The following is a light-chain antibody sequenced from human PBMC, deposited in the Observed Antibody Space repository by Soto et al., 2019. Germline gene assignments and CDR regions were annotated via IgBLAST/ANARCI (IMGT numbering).Light chain of an antibody. CDR2: EVS. J-gene: IGLJ3*02. CDR3: CSYAGSHTWV. V-gene: IGLV2-11*01. Sequence: QSALTQPRSVSGSPGQSVTISCTGTGSDVGGYNYVSWLQQHPGKAPKLMIYEVSNRPSGVPDRFSGSKSGNTASLTISGLQAGDEADYYCCSYAGSHTWVFGGGTQLTVL. CDR1: GSDVGGYNY.